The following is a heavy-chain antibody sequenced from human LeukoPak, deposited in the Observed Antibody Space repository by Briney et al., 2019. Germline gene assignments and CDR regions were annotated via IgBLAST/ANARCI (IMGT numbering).Heavy chain of an antibody. Sequence: PSETLSLTCTVSGGSISGYSWSWIRQPPGKGLEWIGYIYYSGSTNYNPSLKSRVTISVDTSKNQFSLKLSSVTAADTAVYYCACITMVRSGFGYYYYGMDVWGQGTTVTVSS. D-gene: IGHD3-10*01. V-gene: IGHV4-59*01. CDR2: IYYSGST. J-gene: IGHJ6*02. CDR1: GGSISGYS. CDR3: ACITMVRSGFGYYYYGMDV.